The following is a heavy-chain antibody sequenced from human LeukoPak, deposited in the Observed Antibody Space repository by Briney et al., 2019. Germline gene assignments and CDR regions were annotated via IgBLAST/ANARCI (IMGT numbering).Heavy chain of an antibody. J-gene: IGHJ4*02. CDR2: IYYSGST. Sequence: SETLSLTCTVSGGSISSGDYYWSWIRQPPGKGLEWIGYIYYSGSTYYNPSLKSRVTISVDTSKNQFSLKLSSVTAADTAVYYCARDPGGTTSDYWGQGTLVTVSS. CDR3: ARDPGGTTSDY. CDR1: GGSISSGDYY. V-gene: IGHV4-30-4*08. D-gene: IGHD1-26*01.